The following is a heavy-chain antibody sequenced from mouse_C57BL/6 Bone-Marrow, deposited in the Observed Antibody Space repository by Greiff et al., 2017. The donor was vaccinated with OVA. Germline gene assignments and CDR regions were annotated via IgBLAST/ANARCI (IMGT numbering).Heavy chain of an antibody. V-gene: IGHV5-16*01. CDR2: INYDGSST. D-gene: IGHD4-1*01. J-gene: IGHJ3*01. CDR3: ARGAGRFAY. Sequence: EVQRVESEGGLVQPGSSMKLSCTASGFTFSDYYMAWVRQVPEKGLEWVANINYDGSSTYYLDSLKSRFIISRDNAKNILYLQMSSLKSEDTATYYCARGAGRFAYWGQGTLVTVSA. CDR1: GFTFSDYY.